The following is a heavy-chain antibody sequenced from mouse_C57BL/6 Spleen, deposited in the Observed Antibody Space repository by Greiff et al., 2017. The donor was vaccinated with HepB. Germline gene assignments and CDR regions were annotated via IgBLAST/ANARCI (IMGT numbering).Heavy chain of an antibody. J-gene: IGHJ4*01. V-gene: IGHV1-53*01. CDR1: GYTFTSYW. Sequence: VQLQQPGTELVKPGASVKLSCKASGYTFTSYWMHWVKQRPGQGLEWIGNINPSNGGTNYNEKFKSKATLTVYKSSSTAYMQLSSLTSEDSAVYYCARGGYLYYYAMDYWGQGTSVTVSS. CDR2: INPSNGGT. CDR3: ARGGYLYYYAMDY. D-gene: IGHD2-2*01.